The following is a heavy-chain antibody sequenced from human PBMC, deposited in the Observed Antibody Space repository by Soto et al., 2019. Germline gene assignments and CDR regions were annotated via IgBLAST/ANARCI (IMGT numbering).Heavy chain of an antibody. CDR1: GVSFNNNG. D-gene: IGHD3-10*01. V-gene: IGHV1-69*01. CDR3: ASVLYYGSGSYSPYGMAV. J-gene: IGHJ6*02. CDR2: VSPPFRTS. Sequence: QVQLVQSGAEVKKPGSSVKVSCKTSGVSFNNNGIGWVRQAPGHGLEWMGGVSPPFRTSNYARKFQGRISITADASTGTVNMELSSLSSEDSAQYYCASVLYYGSGSYSPYGMAVSGQGTTVTVS.